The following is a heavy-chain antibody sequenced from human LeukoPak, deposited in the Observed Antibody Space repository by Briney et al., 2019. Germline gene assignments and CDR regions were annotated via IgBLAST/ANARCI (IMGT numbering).Heavy chain of an antibody. CDR1: GGTFSSYA. D-gene: IGHD2-2*01. Sequence: SVKVSCKASGGTFSSYAISWVRQAPGQGLEWMGRIIPIFGTANYAQKFQGRVTITTDESTSTAYMELSSLRSEDTAVYYCARLVGYCSSTSCLDFDYWGQGTLVTVSS. J-gene: IGHJ4*02. V-gene: IGHV1-69*05. CDR3: ARLVGYCSSTSCLDFDY. CDR2: IIPIFGTA.